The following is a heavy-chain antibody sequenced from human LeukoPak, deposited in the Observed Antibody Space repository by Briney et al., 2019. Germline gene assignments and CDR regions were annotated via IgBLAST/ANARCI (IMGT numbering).Heavy chain of an antibody. Sequence: SETLSLTCTVSGGSISSYYWSWLRQPPGKGLEWIGYIYYSGSTNYTPSLKSRVTISVDTSKNQFSLKLSSVTAADTAVYYCASLSYGYQVFDYWGQGTLVTVSS. CDR2: IYYSGST. CDR3: ASLSYGYQVFDY. CDR1: GGSISSYY. D-gene: IGHD5-18*01. J-gene: IGHJ4*02. V-gene: IGHV4-59*01.